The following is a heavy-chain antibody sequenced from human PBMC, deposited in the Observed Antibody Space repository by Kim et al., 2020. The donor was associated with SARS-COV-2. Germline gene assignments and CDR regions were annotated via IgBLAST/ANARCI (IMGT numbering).Heavy chain of an antibody. J-gene: IGHJ5*02. V-gene: IGHV4-59*13. CDR3: ARDSGIAVAGTVWFDP. CDR1: GGSISSYY. D-gene: IGHD6-19*01. Sequence: SETLSLTCTVSGGSISSYYWSWIRQPPGKGLEWIGYIYYSGSTNYNPSLKSRVTISVDTSKNQFSLKLSSVTAADTAVYYCARDSGIAVAGTVWFDPWGQGTLVTVSS. CDR2: IYYSGST.